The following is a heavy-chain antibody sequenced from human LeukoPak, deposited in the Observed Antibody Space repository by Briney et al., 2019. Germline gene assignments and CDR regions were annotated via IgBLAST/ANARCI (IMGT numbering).Heavy chain of an antibody. CDR2: IHYSGST. Sequence: SETLFLTCTVSGGSISGYYWSWIRQPPGKGLEWIGYIHYSGSTNYNPSLKSRVTMSVDTSKNQFSLKLSSVTAADTAVYYCARIYSSLLDYWGQGTLVTVSS. D-gene: IGHD6-13*01. V-gene: IGHV4-59*01. J-gene: IGHJ4*02. CDR1: GGSISGYY. CDR3: ARIYSSLLDY.